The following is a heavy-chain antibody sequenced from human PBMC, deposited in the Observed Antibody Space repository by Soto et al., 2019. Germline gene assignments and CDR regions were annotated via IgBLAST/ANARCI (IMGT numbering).Heavy chain of an antibody. Sequence: QVQLQESGPGLVKPSQTLSLTCTVSGGSISSGGTGSYWTWIRQLPGKGLEWIGYIYYTGNTHYNQSLKSRPPIPIGTSENQFSLKLTSVTAAATAVYFCASGHDAYKVRYWGQGTLVTVSS. CDR3: ASGHDAYKVRY. CDR2: IYYTGNT. CDR1: GGSISSGGTGSY. V-gene: IGHV4-31*03. J-gene: IGHJ4*02. D-gene: IGHD1-1*01.